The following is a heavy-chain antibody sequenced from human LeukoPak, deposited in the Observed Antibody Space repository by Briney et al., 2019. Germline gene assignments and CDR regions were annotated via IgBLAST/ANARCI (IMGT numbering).Heavy chain of an antibody. D-gene: IGHD4-17*01. CDR3: ARDLDYDLLFDY. Sequence: ASVKVSCKASGYTFTGYYMHWVRQAPGQGLEWMGWINLNSGGTNYAQKFQGRVTMTRDTSISTAYMELSRLRSDDTAVYYCARDLDYDLLFDYWGQGILVTVSS. V-gene: IGHV1-2*02. J-gene: IGHJ4*02. CDR1: GYTFTGYY. CDR2: INLNSGGT.